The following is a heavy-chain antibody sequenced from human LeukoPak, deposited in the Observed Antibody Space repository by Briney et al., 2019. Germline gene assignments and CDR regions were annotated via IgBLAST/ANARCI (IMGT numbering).Heavy chain of an antibody. CDR3: VRDSSWSTTIV. D-gene: IGHD5-24*01. CDR1: GYPIDSGYY. V-gene: IGHV4-38-2*02. CDR2: IYHSGST. Sequence: SETLSLTCTVSGYPIDSGYYWGCIRQPPGKGLEWIGSIYHSGSTYYNPSLNDRVTISFDTTKNQFHLHLTSVTAADTAVYYCVRDSSWSTTIVWGQGILVTVSS. J-gene: IGHJ4*02.